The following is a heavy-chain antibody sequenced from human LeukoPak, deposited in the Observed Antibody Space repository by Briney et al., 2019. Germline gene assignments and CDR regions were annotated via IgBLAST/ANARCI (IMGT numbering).Heavy chain of an antibody. J-gene: IGHJ5*02. D-gene: IGHD3-22*01. CDR3: ARRRMIVVVNNWFDP. Sequence: LSETLSLTCAVYGGSFSGYYWSWIRQPPGKGLEWIGEISHSGSTNYNPSLKSRVTISVDTSKNQFSLKLSSVTAADTAVYYCARRRMIVVVNNWFDPWGQGTLVTVSS. CDR2: ISHSGST. CDR1: GGSFSGYY. V-gene: IGHV4-34*01.